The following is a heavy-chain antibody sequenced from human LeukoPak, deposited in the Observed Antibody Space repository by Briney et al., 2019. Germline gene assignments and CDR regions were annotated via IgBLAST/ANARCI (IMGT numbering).Heavy chain of an antibody. D-gene: IGHD3-22*01. J-gene: IGHJ4*02. CDR1: GFTFSRYW. CDR2: IKEDGGEI. CDR3: ARDDYYSNAD. V-gene: IGHV3-7*01. Sequence: GGSLRLSCAASGFTFSRYWMSWVRQAPGKGLGWVANIKEDGGEIYYVDSVKGRFTISRDNTKNSLFLQMNSLRAEDTAVYYCARDDYYSNADWGQGTLVTVSS.